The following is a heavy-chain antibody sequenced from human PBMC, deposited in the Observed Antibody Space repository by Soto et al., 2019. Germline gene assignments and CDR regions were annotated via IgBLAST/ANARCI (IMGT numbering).Heavy chain of an antibody. D-gene: IGHD1-26*01. Sequence: GGSLRLSCAASGFTFSSYGMHWVRQAPGKGLEWVAVISYDGSNKYYADSVKGRFTISRDNSKNTLYLQMNSLRAEDTAVYYCAKAGGVGARVFDYWGQGTLVTVSS. V-gene: IGHV3-30*18. J-gene: IGHJ4*02. CDR3: AKAGGVGARVFDY. CDR2: ISYDGSNK. CDR1: GFTFSSYG.